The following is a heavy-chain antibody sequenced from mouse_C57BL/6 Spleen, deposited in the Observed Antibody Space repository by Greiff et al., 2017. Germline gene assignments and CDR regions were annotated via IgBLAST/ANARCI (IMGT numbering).Heavy chain of an antibody. CDR2: IYPGSGST. V-gene: IGHV1-55*01. J-gene: IGHJ4*01. CDR3: ARYSNDYYAMDY. CDR1: GYTFTSYW. D-gene: IGHD2-5*01. Sequence: QVQLQQPGAELVKPGASVKMSCKASGYTFTSYWITWVKQRPGQGLEWIGDIYPGSGSTNYNEKFKSKATLTVDTSSSTAYMQLSSLTSEDSAVYYCARYSNDYYAMDYWGQGTAVTVSS.